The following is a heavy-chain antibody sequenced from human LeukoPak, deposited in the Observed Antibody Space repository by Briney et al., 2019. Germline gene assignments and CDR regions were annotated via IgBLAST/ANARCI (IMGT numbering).Heavy chain of an antibody. CDR2: IFPIFGTA. CDR1: GGTFSSYA. D-gene: IGHD4-23*01. Sequence: SVKVSCKASGGTFSSYAISWVRQAPGQGLKWMGGIFPIFGTANYAQKFQGRVTLTTDESTHTAYLELSSLRSEDTAVYYCERGGTSGDWGQGTLVTVSS. V-gene: IGHV1-69*05. J-gene: IGHJ4*02. CDR3: ERGGTSGD.